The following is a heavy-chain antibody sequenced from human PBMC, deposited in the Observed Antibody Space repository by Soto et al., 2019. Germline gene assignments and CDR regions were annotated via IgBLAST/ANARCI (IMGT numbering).Heavy chain of an antibody. Sequence: GASVKVSCKASGYTFTSYDINWVRQATGQGLEWMGWMNPNSGNTGYALKFQGRVTMTRNTSISTAYMELSSLRSEDTAVHYCLYSGRGYAANNDAFDIWGQGTMVTVSS. V-gene: IGHV1-8*01. J-gene: IGHJ3*02. CDR3: LYSGRGYAANNDAFDI. CDR2: MNPNSGNT. CDR1: GYTFTSYD. D-gene: IGHD2-15*01.